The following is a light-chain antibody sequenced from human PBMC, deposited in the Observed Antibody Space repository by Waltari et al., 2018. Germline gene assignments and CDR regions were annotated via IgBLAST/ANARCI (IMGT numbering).Light chain of an antibody. Sequence: EIVMTQSPATLSVSPGEGATLSCRASQSVTTKLAWYQLKPGQAPRLLIYDASSRATGIPARFSGSGFGTEFTLTISSLQSEDLAVYYCQQYHNWPPWTFGRGTKVEIK. CDR2: DAS. CDR3: QQYHNWPPWT. CDR1: QSVTTK. J-gene: IGKJ1*01. V-gene: IGKV3D-15*01.